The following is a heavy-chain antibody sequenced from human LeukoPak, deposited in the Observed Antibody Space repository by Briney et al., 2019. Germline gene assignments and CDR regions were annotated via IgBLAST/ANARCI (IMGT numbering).Heavy chain of an antibody. CDR1: GYTFTGYY. Sequence: ASVKVSCKASGYTFTGYYMHWVRQAPGQGLEWMGLINPDNADTNYAQNFQGRVTMTRDTSLNTAYMDLSRLRSDDTAVYYCAIMGDTFDIWGQGTMVTVSS. D-gene: IGHD2-8*01. J-gene: IGHJ3*02. CDR2: INPDNADT. V-gene: IGHV1-2*02. CDR3: AIMGDTFDI.